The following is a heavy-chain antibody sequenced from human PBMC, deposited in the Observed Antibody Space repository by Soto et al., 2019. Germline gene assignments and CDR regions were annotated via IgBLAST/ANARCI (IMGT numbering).Heavy chain of an antibody. Sequence: GGSLRLSCAASGFTFSSYEMNWVRQAPGKGLEWVSYISSSGSTIYYADSVKGRFTISRDNAKNSLYLQMNSLRAEDTAVYYCARSYYDILTGYYMEAFYYGGQGTLVTVSS. D-gene: IGHD3-9*01. J-gene: IGHJ4*02. CDR2: ISSSGSTI. CDR1: GFTFSSYE. CDR3: ARSYYDILTGYYMEAFYY. V-gene: IGHV3-48*03.